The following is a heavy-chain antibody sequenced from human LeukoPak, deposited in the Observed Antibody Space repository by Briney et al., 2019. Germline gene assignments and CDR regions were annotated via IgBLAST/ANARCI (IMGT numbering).Heavy chain of an antibody. D-gene: IGHD2-15*01. Sequence: GGSLRLSCVVSGLTLSNYGMSWVRQAPAKGLEWVAGISDRGGSTNYADPVKGRFTISRDNPQNTLYLQMNSLRSEDTAVYFCATRGVVIRAVLVVGFHKEAYYFDSWGQGALVTVSS. CDR2: ISDRGGST. CDR1: GLTLSNYG. V-gene: IGHV3-23*01. J-gene: IGHJ4*02. CDR3: ATRGVVIRAVLVVGFHKEAYYFDS.